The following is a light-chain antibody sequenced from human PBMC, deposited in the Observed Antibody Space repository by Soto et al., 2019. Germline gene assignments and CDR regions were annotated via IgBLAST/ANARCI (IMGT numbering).Light chain of an antibody. CDR1: QSVSSSY. J-gene: IGKJ4*01. CDR3: QQYGSSPLT. Sequence: EIVLTQSPGTLSLSPGERATLSCRASQSVSSSYLAWYQQKPGQAPRLLLYGASSRAPGIPDRFSGSGSGTDFTLTVSRLEPEDFAGYYCQQYGSSPLTFGGGTNVEI. V-gene: IGKV3-20*01. CDR2: GAS.